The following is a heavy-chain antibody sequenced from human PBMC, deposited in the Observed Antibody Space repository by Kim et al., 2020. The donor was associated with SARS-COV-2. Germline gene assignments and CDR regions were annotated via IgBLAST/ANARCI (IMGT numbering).Heavy chain of an antibody. CDR3: ARGGRGTVTTRYFQY. Sequence: SETLSLTCAVYGGSFSGYYWSWIRQPPGKGLEWIGEINHSGSTNYNPSVKSRVTISVDTSQNQVSLKLSSVTAADTAVYYCARGGRGTVTTRYFQYWGQGTLVTVSS. CDR2: INHSGST. CDR1: GGSFSGYY. D-gene: IGHD4-17*01. V-gene: IGHV4-34*01. J-gene: IGHJ1*01.